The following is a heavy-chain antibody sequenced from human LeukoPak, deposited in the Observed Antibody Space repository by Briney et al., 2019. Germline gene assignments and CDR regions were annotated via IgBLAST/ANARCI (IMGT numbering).Heavy chain of an antibody. V-gene: IGHV4-39*01. CDR2: IYYTGST. D-gene: IGHD3-10*01. CDR1: GASVTSGGFY. J-gene: IGHJ5*02. CDR3: AGQCGAGSGSGPFGP. Sequence: PSETLSLTCSVSGASVTSGGFYWGWLRQPPGKGPEWIATIYYTGSTYYNPSLKSRVSISIDTSKNQFSLRLTSVTATDTAVYPCAGQCGAGSGSGPFGPWGQGTLVNVSS.